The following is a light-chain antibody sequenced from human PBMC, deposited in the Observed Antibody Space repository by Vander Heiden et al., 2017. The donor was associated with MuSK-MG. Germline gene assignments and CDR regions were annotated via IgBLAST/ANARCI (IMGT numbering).Light chain of an antibody. V-gene: IGKV1-16*01. CDR1: QGISNS. CDR2: AAF. J-gene: IGKJ1*01. CDR3: QQDDGYPRT. Sequence: DIQMTQSPSSLSASVGDRVIITCRASQGISNSLAWFQQKPGKAPKSLIYAAFSLQSGVPSRFSGSKSGAEFALTISSLQPEDFGTYYCQQDDGYPRTFGQGTTVDI.